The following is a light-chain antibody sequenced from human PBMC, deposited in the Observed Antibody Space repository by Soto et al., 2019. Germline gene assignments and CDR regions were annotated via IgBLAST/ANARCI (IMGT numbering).Light chain of an antibody. J-gene: IGKJ4*01. Sequence: DIVMTQSPDSLTVSLGERTTINCKSSQSVLYSSNKKNYLAWYQXKQGHPPNXXIYWASTRESGVPDRFSGSGSGTDLTIAISSLQAEDVEVYDCQQYLSTPLTFGGGTKVDIK. CDR3: QQYLSTPLT. CDR2: WAS. V-gene: IGKV4-1*01. CDR1: QSVLYSSNKKNY.